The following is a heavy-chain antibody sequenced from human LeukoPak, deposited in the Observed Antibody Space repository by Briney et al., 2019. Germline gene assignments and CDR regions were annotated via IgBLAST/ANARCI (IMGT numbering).Heavy chain of an antibody. V-gene: IGHV4-31*03. CDR3: ARAEMFGTMVRGVSEAFDI. CDR2: IYYSGST. D-gene: IGHD3-10*01. CDR1: GGSISSGGYY. Sequence: PSQTLSLTCTVSGGSISSGGYYWSWIRQHPGKGLEWIGYIYYSGSTYYNPSLKSRVTISVDTSKNQFSLKLSSVTAADTAVYYCARAEMFGTMVRGVSEAFDIWGQGTMITVSS. J-gene: IGHJ3*02.